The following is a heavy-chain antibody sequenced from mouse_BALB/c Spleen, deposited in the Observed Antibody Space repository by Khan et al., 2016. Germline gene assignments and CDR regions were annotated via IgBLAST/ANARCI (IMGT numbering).Heavy chain of an antibody. V-gene: IGHV5-6*01. CDR2: VSTDGLYT. D-gene: IGHD1-3*01. J-gene: IGHJ4*01. Sequence: EVELVESGGDLVKPGGSLKLSCAASGFTFSYYGMSWVRQTLDKGLEWVATVSTDGLYTYYPDSVKGRFIISRDNARNTLYLQMSVLQSYYAAIYYCASLSNYLLMDYWGQVTSVTVSS. CDR3: ASLSNYLLMDY. CDR1: GFTFSYYG.